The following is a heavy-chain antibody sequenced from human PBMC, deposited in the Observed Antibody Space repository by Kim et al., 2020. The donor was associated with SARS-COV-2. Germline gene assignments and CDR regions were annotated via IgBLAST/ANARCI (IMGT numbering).Heavy chain of an antibody. J-gene: IGHJ4*02. CDR3: AKDIQGGEYSCSSTDH. Sequence: DSVRGRFTISRDNRKNSLYLQMDSLTTDDTGFYYCAKDIQGGEYSCSSTDHWGQGTLVTVSS. D-gene: IGHD6-6*01. V-gene: IGHV3-43*01.